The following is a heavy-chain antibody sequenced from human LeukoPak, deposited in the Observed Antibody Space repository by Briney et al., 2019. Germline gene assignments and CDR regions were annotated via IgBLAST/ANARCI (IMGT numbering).Heavy chain of an antibody. CDR3: ARGSSGLAGDYDYYFLF. D-gene: IGHD3-9*01. V-gene: IGHV6-1*01. J-gene: IGHJ4*02. CDR1: GDSVSAYCAV. CDR2: TYCRSQCIS. Sequence: SQTLSLTCATSGDSVSAYCAVWAWFRQSPSGGLEWLGRTYCRSQCISDYAESVKGRINISPDTWTNQFSLQLNSVTPEDTAVYYCARGSSGLAGDYDYYFLFWGQGTLVTVSS.